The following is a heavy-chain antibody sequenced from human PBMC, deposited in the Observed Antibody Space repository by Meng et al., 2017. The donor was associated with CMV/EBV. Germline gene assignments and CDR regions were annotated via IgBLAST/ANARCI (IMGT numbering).Heavy chain of an antibody. V-gene: IGHV4-39*07. Sequence: QLRLQESGPGLVKPSETLSLTCTVSGGSISSSSYYWGWIRQPPGKGLEWIGSIYYSGSTYYNPSLKSRVTISVDTSKNQFSLKLSSVTAADTAVYYCARDPSLRWIDYWGQGTLVTVSS. CDR3: ARDPSLRWIDY. J-gene: IGHJ4*02. D-gene: IGHD4-23*01. CDR1: GGSISSSSYY. CDR2: IYYSGST.